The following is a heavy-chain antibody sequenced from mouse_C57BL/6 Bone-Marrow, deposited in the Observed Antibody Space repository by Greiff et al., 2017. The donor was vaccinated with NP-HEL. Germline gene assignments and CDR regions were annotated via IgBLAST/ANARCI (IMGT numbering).Heavy chain of an antibody. CDR3: ARKFDYYGSSYGYFDV. CDR2: ISYDGSN. CDR1: GYSITSGYY. D-gene: IGHD1-1*01. Sequence: ESGPGLVKPSQSLSLTCSVTGYSITSGYYWNWIRQFPGNKLEWMGYISYDGSNNYNPSLKNRISITRDTSQNQFFLKLNSVTTEDTATYYCARKFDYYGSSYGYFDVWGTGTTVTVSS. V-gene: IGHV3-6*01. J-gene: IGHJ1*03.